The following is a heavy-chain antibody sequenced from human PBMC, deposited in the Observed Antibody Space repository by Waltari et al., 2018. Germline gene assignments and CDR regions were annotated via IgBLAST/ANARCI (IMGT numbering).Heavy chain of an antibody. J-gene: IGHJ3*01. CDR2: MSYTGAT. CDR1: GVSITSNRHY. D-gene: IGHD5-12*01. V-gene: IGHV4-39*01. CDR3: ATYIGASVGTAAFDV. Sequence: QLQLQESGPGLVKPSETLSLTCSVSGVSITSNRHYWGWIRQPPGQGLEWIGTMSYTGATYSSPSLDSRVTVSRDTSKNQLSLKLVSVTAADTAVYYCATYIGASVGTAAFDVWG.